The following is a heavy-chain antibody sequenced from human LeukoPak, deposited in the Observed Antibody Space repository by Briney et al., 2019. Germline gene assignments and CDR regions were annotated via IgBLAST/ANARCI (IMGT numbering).Heavy chain of an antibody. V-gene: IGHV3-30*18. CDR2: ISYDGSNK. D-gene: IGHD1-26*01. CDR3: AKGDGIVGATPTYGMDV. Sequence: GGSLRLSCAASGFTFSSYGMHWVRQAPGKGLEWVAVISYDGSNKYYADSVKGRFTISRDNSKNTLYLQMSSLRAEDTAVYYCAKGDGIVGATPTYGMDVWGQGTTVTVSS. CDR1: GFTFSSYG. J-gene: IGHJ6*02.